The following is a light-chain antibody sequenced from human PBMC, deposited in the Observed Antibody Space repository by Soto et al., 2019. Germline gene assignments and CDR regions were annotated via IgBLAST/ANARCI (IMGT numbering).Light chain of an antibody. CDR1: QSISSY. V-gene: IGKV1-39*01. J-gene: IGKJ1*01. CDR2: AAS. CDR3: QQSYSTPRT. Sequence: DIQMTQSPSSLSASVGDRVTITCRASQSISSYLIWYQQKPGKAPKLLIYAASSLQSGVPSRFSGRGSGTDFTLTISSLQPEDFATYYCQQSYSTPRTSGQRTKVEIK.